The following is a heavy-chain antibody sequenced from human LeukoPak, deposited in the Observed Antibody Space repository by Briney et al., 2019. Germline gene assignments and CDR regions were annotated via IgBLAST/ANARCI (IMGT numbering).Heavy chain of an antibody. D-gene: IGHD1-7*01. CDR2: INAGNGNT. CDR3: AREVNRDYLYDY. V-gene: IGHV1-3*01. CDR1: GYTFTSYA. J-gene: IGHJ4*02. Sequence: ASVKVPCKASGYTFTSYAMHWVRQAPGQRLEWMGWINAGNGNTKYSQKFQGRVTITRDTSASTAYMELSSLRSEDTAVYYCAREVNRDYLYDYWGQGTLVTVSS.